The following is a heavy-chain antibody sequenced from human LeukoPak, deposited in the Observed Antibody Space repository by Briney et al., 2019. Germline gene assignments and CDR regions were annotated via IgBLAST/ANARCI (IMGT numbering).Heavy chain of an antibody. D-gene: IGHD3-3*01. J-gene: IGHJ4*02. V-gene: IGHV4-59*01. CDR2: IYYSGST. Sequence: SETLSLTCTVSGGSISSYYWSWIRQPPGKGLEWIGYIYYSGSTNYNPSLKSRVTISVDTSKNQFSLKLSSVTAADTAVYYCARGRDFWSGYSFVDYWGQGTLVTVSS. CDR3: ARGRDFWSGYSFVDY. CDR1: GGSISSYY.